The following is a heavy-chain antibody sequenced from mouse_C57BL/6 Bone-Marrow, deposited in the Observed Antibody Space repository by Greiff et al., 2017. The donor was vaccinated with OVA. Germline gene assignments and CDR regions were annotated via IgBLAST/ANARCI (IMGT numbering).Heavy chain of an antibody. J-gene: IGHJ4*01. CDR2: IDPSDSYT. Sequence: QVQLQQPGAELVMPGASVKLSCKASGYTFTSYWMHWVKQRPGQGLEWIGEIDPSDSYTNYNQKFKGKSTLTVDKSSSTAYMQLSSLTSEDSAVYYCARDYDGDDPYAMDDWGQGTSVTVSS. V-gene: IGHV1-69*01. CDR1: GYTFTSYW. CDR3: ARDYDGDDPYAMDD. D-gene: IGHD2-4*01.